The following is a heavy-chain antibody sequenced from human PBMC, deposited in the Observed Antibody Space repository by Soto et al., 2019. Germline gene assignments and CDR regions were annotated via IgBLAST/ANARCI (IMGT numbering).Heavy chain of an antibody. Sequence: QVQLVQSGAEVKKPGASVKVSCKASGYTFTSYGISWMRQAPGQGLEWMGWISAYNGNTNYAQKLQGRVTMTTDTSTSTAYMELRSLRSDDTAVYYCARDRAVVTPESPFDYWGQGTLVTVSS. J-gene: IGHJ4*02. CDR3: ARDRAVVTPESPFDY. CDR2: ISAYNGNT. V-gene: IGHV1-18*01. CDR1: GYTFTSYG. D-gene: IGHD2-21*02.